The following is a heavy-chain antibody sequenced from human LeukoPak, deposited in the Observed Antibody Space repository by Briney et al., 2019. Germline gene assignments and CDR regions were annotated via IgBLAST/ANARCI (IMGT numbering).Heavy chain of an antibody. CDR3: ARKFGYGSCLDY. J-gene: IGHJ4*02. Sequence: SETLSLTCIVYGYSISSVYYWGWIRQPPGKGLEWMGSIYHSGSTYYNPSLKSRVTISVDKSKNQFSLKLSSVRAADTAVYYCARKFGYGSCLDYWGQGTLVTVSS. CDR1: GYSISSVYY. D-gene: IGHD5-12*01. CDR2: IYHSGST. V-gene: IGHV4-38-2*02.